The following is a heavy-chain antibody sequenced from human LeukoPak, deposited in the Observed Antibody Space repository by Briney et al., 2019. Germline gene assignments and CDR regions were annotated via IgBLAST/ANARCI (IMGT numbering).Heavy chain of an antibody. CDR1: GFTFSSYG. V-gene: IGHV3-30*18. J-gene: IGHJ4*02. CDR3: AKGTYYDSSGYFDY. Sequence: SGRSLRLSCAASGFTFSSYGMHWVRQAPGKGLEWVAVISYDGSNKYYADSVKGRFTISRDNSKNTLYLQMNSLRAEDTAVYYCAKGTYYDSSGYFDYWGQGTLVTVSS. CDR2: ISYDGSNK. D-gene: IGHD3-22*01.